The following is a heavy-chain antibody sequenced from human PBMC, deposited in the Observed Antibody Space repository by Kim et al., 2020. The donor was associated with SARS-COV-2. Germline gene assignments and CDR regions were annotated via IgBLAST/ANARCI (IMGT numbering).Heavy chain of an antibody. CDR2: IWYDGSNK. J-gene: IGHJ6*02. V-gene: IGHV3-33*01. D-gene: IGHD3-10*01. CDR3: ARGVYYGSGSLYYYYYYGRDV. Sequence: GGSLRLSCAASGFTFSSYGMHWVRQAPGKGLEWVAVIWYDGSNKYYADSVKGRFTISRDNSKNTLYLQMNSLRAEDTAVYYCARGVYYGSGSLYYYYYYGRDVWGQGTTVTVSS. CDR1: GFTFSSYG.